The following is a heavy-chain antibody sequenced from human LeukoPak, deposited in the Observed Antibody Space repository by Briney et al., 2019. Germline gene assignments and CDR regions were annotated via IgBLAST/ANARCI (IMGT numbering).Heavy chain of an antibody. Sequence: GGSLKISCKGPGYSFTSYWIGWVPQVPGKGLEWMGIIYPGDSDTIYSPSFQGQVTISADKSISTAYLQWSSLKASDTAMYYCARRGVLRAYFDYWGQGTLVTVSS. CDR1: GYSFTSYW. CDR2: IYPGDSDT. V-gene: IGHV5-51*01. J-gene: IGHJ4*02. CDR3: ARRGVLRAYFDY. D-gene: IGHD3-3*01.